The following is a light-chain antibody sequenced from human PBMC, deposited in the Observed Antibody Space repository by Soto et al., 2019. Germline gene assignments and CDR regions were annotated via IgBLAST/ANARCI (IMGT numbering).Light chain of an antibody. V-gene: IGKV1-12*02. CDR1: QGINTW. CDR2: SAS. CDR3: KQANCFPWT. Sequence: DLPMTQSPSLVSASVGDRVAITCRASQGINTWLVWYQQKPGKAPQLLIYSASSLQSGVPSRFSGSGSGTDVTLTISSLQPEDFATYYCKQANCFPWTFGQGTKAEVK. J-gene: IGKJ1*01.